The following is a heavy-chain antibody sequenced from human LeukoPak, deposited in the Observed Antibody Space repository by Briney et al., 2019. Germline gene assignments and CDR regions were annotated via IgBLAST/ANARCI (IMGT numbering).Heavy chain of an antibody. J-gene: IGHJ4*02. CDR1: GYTLTELS. Sequence: ASVKVSCKVSGYTLTELSTHWVRQAPGKGLEWMGGFDPEDGETIYAQKFQGRVTMTEDTSTDTAYMELSSLRSEDTAVYYCATELHCSGGSCSSNWGQGTLVTVSS. CDR2: FDPEDGET. CDR3: ATELHCSGGSCSSN. V-gene: IGHV1-24*01. D-gene: IGHD2-15*01.